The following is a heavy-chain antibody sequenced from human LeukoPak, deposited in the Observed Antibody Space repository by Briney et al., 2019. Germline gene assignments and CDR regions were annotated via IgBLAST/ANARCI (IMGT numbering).Heavy chain of an antibody. Sequence: PSETLSLTCAVYGGSFSGYYWSWVRQAPGKGLEWVSTISGSGDTTYYADSVKGRFTISRDNLKNTLYVQMNSLRVEDTAVYYCAKGHSAHGTGFDYWGQGTLVIVSS. CDR1: GGSFSGYY. CDR3: AKGHSAHGTGFDY. CDR2: ISGSGDTT. V-gene: IGHV3-23*01. D-gene: IGHD1-1*01. J-gene: IGHJ4*02.